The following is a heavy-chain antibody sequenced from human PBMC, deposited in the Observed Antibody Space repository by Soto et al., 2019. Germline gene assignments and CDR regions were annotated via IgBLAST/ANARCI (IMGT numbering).Heavy chain of an antibody. CDR3: ARDPYSYGYRPYYYGMDV. J-gene: IGHJ6*02. V-gene: IGHV4-4*07. Sequence: SETLSLTCTVSGGSISSYYWSWIRQPAGKGLEWIGRIYTSGSTNYNPSLKSRVTMSVDTSKNQFSLKLSSVTAPDTAVYYCARDPYSYGYRPYYYGMDVWGQGTTVTVSS. CDR2: IYTSGST. D-gene: IGHD5-18*01. CDR1: GGSISSYY.